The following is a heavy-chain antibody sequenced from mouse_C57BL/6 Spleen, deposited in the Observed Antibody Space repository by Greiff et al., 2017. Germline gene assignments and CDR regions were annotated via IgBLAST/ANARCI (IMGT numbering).Heavy chain of an antibody. CDR2: IDPEDGDT. V-gene: IGHV14-1*01. J-gene: IGHJ2*01. Sequence: EVQLQQSGAELVRPGASVKLSCTASGFNIKDYYMHWVKQRPEQGLEWIGRIDPEDGDTEYAPKFQGKATMTADTSSNTAYLQLSSLTSEDTAVYYCTTWRLPYYSNYFDYWGQGTTLTVSS. CDR1: GFNIKDYY. CDR3: TTWRLPYYSNYFDY. D-gene: IGHD2-5*01.